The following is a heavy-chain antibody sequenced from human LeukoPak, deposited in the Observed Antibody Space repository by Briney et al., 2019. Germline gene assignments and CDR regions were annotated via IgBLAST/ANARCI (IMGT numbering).Heavy chain of an antibody. Sequence: PSETLSLTCSVSGGSISTYYWSWLRQPVGKGLEWIGRVYRSGNTNYNPSLKSRVTMSVDTSKNQNSLMLRSVTAADTAVYYCARDEFEYSVHYGMDVWGQGTTVTVSS. D-gene: IGHD6-6*01. J-gene: IGHJ6*02. CDR2: VYRSGNT. V-gene: IGHV4-4*07. CDR3: ARDEFEYSVHYGMDV. CDR1: GGSISTYY.